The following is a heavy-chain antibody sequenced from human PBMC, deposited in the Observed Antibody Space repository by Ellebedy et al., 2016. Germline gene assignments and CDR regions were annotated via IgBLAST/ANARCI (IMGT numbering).Heavy chain of an antibody. CDR2: IDRGGNEK. Sequence: GGSLRLSXAASGLTFSNYWMSWVRQAPGKGLEWVANIDRGGNEKNYVDSVKGRFTISRDNAENSLYLQMSSLRAEDTAVYYCARVDWLLYYYYYGMDVWGQGTTVTVSS. J-gene: IGHJ6*02. CDR1: GLTFSNYW. D-gene: IGHD3/OR15-3a*01. CDR3: ARVDWLLYYYYYGMDV. V-gene: IGHV3-7*01.